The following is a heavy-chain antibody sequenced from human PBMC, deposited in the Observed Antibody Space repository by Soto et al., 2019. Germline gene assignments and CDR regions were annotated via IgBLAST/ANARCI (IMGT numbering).Heavy chain of an antibody. Sequence: QVQLVESGGGVVQPGRSLRLSCAASGFTFSSYAMHWVRQAPGKGLEWVAVISYDGSNKYYADSVKGRFTISRDNSKNKLYLQMNSLRAEDTAVYYCARDKIPRPLRFLEWLFNGMDVWGQGTTVTVSS. CDR3: ARDKIPRPLRFLEWLFNGMDV. CDR1: GFTFSSYA. V-gene: IGHV3-30-3*01. J-gene: IGHJ6*02. CDR2: ISYDGSNK. D-gene: IGHD3-3*01.